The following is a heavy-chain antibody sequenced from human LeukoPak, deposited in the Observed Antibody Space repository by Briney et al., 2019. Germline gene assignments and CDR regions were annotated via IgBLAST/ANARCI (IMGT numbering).Heavy chain of an antibody. V-gene: IGHV4-59*12. Sequence: SETLSLTCTVSGGSISSYYWSWIRQPPGKGLEWIGYIYYSGSTNYNPSLKSRVTISVDTSKKQFSLRLTSVTAADTAVYYCARTWIQLEFDYWGQGTLVTVSS. CDR2: IYYSGST. D-gene: IGHD5-18*01. J-gene: IGHJ4*02. CDR1: GGSISSYY. CDR3: ARTWIQLEFDY.